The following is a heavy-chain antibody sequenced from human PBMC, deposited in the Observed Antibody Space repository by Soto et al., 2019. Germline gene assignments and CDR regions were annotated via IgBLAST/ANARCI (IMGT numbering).Heavy chain of an antibody. CDR2: LDSGGSST. CDR1: GFTFSSYW. V-gene: IGHV3-74*01. D-gene: IGHD3-10*01. J-gene: IGHJ4*02. Sequence: SGGSLRLSCAASGFTFSSYWMYWFRQAPRKGLVWVSRLDSGGSSTAYADSVKGRFTISRDNAKNTLYLQMNGLRAEDTAVYYCARWFTYGNFDYFDYWGQGTQVTVSS. CDR3: ARWFTYGNFDYFDY.